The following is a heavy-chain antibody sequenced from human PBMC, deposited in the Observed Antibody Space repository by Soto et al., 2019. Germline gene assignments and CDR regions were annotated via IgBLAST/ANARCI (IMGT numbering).Heavy chain of an antibody. Sequence: QVQLQESGPGLVQPSQTLSLTCSVSGDPVSSGSYYWTWVRQHPVKGLEWIGYIYHTWSTYYNPSLQSRLIMSIDTSKNQLSLHLYSVTAADTAVYFCAAKLGTTHYFDFWGQGSLVAVSS. V-gene: IGHV4-31*03. CDR3: AAKLGTTHYFDF. CDR1: GDPVSSGSYY. J-gene: IGHJ4*02. CDR2: IYHTWST. D-gene: IGHD7-27*01.